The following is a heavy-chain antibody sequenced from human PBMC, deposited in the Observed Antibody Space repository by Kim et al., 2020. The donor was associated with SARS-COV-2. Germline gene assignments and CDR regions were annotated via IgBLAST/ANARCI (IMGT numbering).Heavy chain of an antibody. V-gene: IGHV4-39*01. J-gene: IGHJ5*02. D-gene: IGHD3-10*01. CDR1: GGSISSSSYY. Sequence: SETLSLTCTVSGGSISSSSYYWGWIRQPPGKGLEWIGSIYYSGSTYYNPSLKSRVTISVYTSKNQLSLKLSSVTAADTAVYYCARDGITMVRGVIGPVDPWGQGTLVTVSS. CDR3: ARDGITMVRGVIGPVDP. CDR2: IYYSGST.